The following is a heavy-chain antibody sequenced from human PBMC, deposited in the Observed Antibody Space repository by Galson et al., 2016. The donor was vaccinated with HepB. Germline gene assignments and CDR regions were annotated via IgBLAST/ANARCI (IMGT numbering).Heavy chain of an antibody. J-gene: IGHJ5*02. CDR2: IWSDGSNK. CDR1: GFTFSSYG. D-gene: IGHD6-13*01. CDR3: ARGGVAAAGRRLDAP. V-gene: IGHV3-33*01. Sequence: SLRLSCAASGFTFSSYGMHWVRQAPGKGLEWVAVIWSDGSNKYYADSVKGRFTISRDNSKNTLYLQMDSLRAEDTAVYYCARGGVAAAGRRLDAPWGQGILVTVSS.